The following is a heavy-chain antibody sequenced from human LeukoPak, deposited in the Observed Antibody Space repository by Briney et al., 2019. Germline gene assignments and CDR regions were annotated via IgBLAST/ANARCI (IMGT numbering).Heavy chain of an antibody. CDR3: ARHDGEHSGSWYGYFQH. J-gene: IGHJ1*01. Sequence: PSETLSLTCTVSGGSISSYYWSWIRQPPGKGLEWIGYIYYSGSTNYNPSLKSRVTISVDTSKNEFSLKLRSVTAADTAVYYCARHDGEHSGSWYGYFQHWGQGTLVTVSS. CDR2: IYYSGST. V-gene: IGHV4-59*08. CDR1: GGSISSYY. D-gene: IGHD6-13*01.